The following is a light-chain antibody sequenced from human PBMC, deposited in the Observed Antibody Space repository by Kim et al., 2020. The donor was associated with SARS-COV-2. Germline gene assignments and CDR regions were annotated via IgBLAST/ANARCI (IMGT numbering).Light chain of an antibody. J-gene: IGKJ5*01. V-gene: IGKV3-20*01. CDR3: QQYDSPSIT. CDR1: QSVSSSY. CDR2: GAS. Sequence: SPGERAALTCRASQSVSSSYLAWYQQKPGQAPRLLIYGASSRATGIPDRFSGCGSGTDFTLTISRLEPEDFAVYYCQQYDSPSITFGQGTRLEIK.